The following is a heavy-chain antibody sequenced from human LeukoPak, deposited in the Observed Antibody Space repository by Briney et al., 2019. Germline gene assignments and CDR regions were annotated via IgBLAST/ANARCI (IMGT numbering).Heavy chain of an antibody. CDR2: ISSSSSYI. Sequence: PGGSLRLSCAASGFTFSSYSMNWVRQAPGKGLEWVSSISSSSSYIYYADSVKGRFTISRDNAKNSLYLQMNSLRAEDTAVYYCARDTMVRGVIISYYYYGMDVRGKGTTVTVSS. V-gene: IGHV3-21*01. J-gene: IGHJ6*04. D-gene: IGHD3-10*01. CDR3: ARDTMVRGVIISYYYYGMDV. CDR1: GFTFSSYS.